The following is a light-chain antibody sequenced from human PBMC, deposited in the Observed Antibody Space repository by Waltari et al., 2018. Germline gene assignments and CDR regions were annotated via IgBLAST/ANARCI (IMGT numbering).Light chain of an antibody. CDR1: ISDVGGYDY. Sequence: QSALTQPASVSGSPGQSNTISCTGTISDVGGYDYVSCYQQHPGKAPQLLIYDVSERPSGVSNRFSGSKSGNTSSLTISGLQAEDEADYYCCSYALFSTLVFGGGTKVTVL. V-gene: IGLV2-23*02. J-gene: IGLJ2*01. CDR3: CSYALFSTLV. CDR2: DVS.